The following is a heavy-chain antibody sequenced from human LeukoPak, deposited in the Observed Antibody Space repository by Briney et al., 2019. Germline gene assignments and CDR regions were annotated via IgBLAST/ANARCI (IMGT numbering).Heavy chain of an antibody. CDR2: INSDGSST. Sequence: GVLRLSCAASGFTFSSYWMHWVRQAPGKGLVWVSRINSDGSSTSYADSVKGRFTISRDNAKNTLYLQMNSLRAEDTAVYYCARGVKSSSWGSVGWFDPWGQGTLVTVSS. J-gene: IGHJ5*02. V-gene: IGHV3-74*01. CDR3: ARGVKSSSWGSVGWFDP. CDR1: GFTFSSYW. D-gene: IGHD6-13*01.